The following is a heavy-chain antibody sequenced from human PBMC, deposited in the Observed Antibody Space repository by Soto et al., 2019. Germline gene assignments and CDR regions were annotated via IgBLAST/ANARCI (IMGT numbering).Heavy chain of an antibody. CDR2: IYWNDDK. CDR1: GFSLSTSGVG. D-gene: IGHD3-3*01. CDR3: ARSITIFGVARIAWFDP. J-gene: IGHJ5*02. Sequence: QITLKESGPTLVKPTQTLTLTCTFSGFSLSTSGVGVGWIRQPPGKALEWLALIYWNDDKRYSPSLKSRLTITKDTSKNQVVLTMTNMDPVDTATYYCARSITIFGVARIAWFDPWGQGTLVTVSS. V-gene: IGHV2-5*01.